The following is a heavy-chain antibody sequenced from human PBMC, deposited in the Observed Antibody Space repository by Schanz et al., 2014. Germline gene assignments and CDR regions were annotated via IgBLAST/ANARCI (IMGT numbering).Heavy chain of an antibody. Sequence: QVQLVQSGGGVVQPGGSLRLSCAASGFTFTSYSMHWVRQAPGRGLEWVAFIRYDGSSKYYADSVRGRFTISRENGKNSLYLQMNSLRAGDTAVYYCARGRRGDCRRTSCTYYFDYWGQGTLVTVSS. J-gene: IGHJ4*02. CDR1: GFTFTSYS. CDR2: IRYDGSSK. V-gene: IGHV3-30*02. CDR3: ARGRRGDCRRTSCTYYFDY. D-gene: IGHD2-2*01.